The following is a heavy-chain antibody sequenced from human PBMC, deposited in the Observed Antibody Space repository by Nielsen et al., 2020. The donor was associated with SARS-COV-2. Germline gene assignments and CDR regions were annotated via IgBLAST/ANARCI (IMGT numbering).Heavy chain of an antibody. V-gene: IGHV3-53*01. CDR3: ARDHRELQGYYYGMDV. D-gene: IGHD4-23*01. CDR2: IYSGGST. CDR1: GFTFSSYA. Sequence: GESLKISCAASGFTFSSYAMHWVRQAPGKGLEWVSVIYSGGSTYYADSVKGRFTISRDNSKNTLYLQMNSLRAEDTAVYYCARDHRELQGYYYGMDVWGQGTTVTVSS. J-gene: IGHJ6*02.